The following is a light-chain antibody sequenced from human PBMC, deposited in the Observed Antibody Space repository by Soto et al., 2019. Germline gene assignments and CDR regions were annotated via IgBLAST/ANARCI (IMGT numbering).Light chain of an antibody. Sequence: EIVLTQSPGTLSLYPGERATLSCRASQSVSSNYLAWYQQKPGQAPRLLIYGASRGAAGIPDRFSGSGSGTDFTLTISRLEPEDFAVYFCQQYGRSPRFTFGQGTKLEIK. CDR3: QQYGRSPRFT. V-gene: IGKV3-20*01. CDR1: QSVSSNY. J-gene: IGKJ2*01. CDR2: GAS.